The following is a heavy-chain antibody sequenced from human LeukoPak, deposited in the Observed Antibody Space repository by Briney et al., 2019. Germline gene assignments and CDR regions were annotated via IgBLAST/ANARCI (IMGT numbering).Heavy chain of an antibody. CDR1: GFTFSNAW. D-gene: IGHD2-2*01. J-gene: IGHJ5*02. Sequence: GSLRLSCAASGFTFSNAWMNWVRQAPGKGLEWIGEVNHSGSTNYNPSLKSRVTISVDTSKNQFSLKLSSVTAADTAVYYCARGIKNCSSTSCYSYNWFDPWGQGALVTVSS. CDR3: ARGIKNCSSTSCYSYNWFDP. V-gene: IGHV4-34*01. CDR2: VNHSGST.